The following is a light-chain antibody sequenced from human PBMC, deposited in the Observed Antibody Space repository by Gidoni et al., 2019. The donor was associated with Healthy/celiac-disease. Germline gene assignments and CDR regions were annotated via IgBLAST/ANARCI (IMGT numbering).Light chain of an antibody. J-gene: IGLJ2*01. CDR3: NSRDSSGNHLVV. CDR1: SLRSYY. V-gene: IGLV3-19*01. CDR2: GKS. Sequence: SELTQAPAVSVALGQTVRSTCQGDSLRSYYASWYQQQPGQAPVLVIYGKSNRPAGIPDRFAGSSSGNTASLTITGAQAEDEADYYCNSRDSSGNHLVVFGGGTKLTVL.